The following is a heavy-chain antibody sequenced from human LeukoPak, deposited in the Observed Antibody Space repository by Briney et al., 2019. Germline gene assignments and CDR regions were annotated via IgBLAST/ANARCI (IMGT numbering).Heavy chain of an antibody. D-gene: IGHD1-26*01. CDR1: GFTFSSYE. CDR2: ISSSGSTM. J-gene: IGHJ5*02. Sequence: GGSLRLSCGVSGFTFSSYEMNWVRQAPGKGLEWVSYISSSGSTMYYADSVKGRFTISRDNAKNSLYLHMNSLRAEDTAVYYCAREQVGVTMRWLDPWGQGTLVTVSS. V-gene: IGHV3-48*03. CDR3: AREQVGVTMRWLDP.